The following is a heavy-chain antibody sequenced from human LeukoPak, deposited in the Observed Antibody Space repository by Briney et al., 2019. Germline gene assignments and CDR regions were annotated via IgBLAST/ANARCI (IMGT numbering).Heavy chain of an antibody. Sequence: SETLPLTCTVSGGSISSSSYYCGWIRQPPGKGLEWIGSIYYSGSTYYNPSLKSRVTISVDTSKNQFSLKLSSVTAADTAVYYCARHSYYYDSSGYPDAFDIWGQGTMVTVSS. CDR3: ARHSYYYDSSGYPDAFDI. J-gene: IGHJ3*02. D-gene: IGHD3-22*01. CDR1: GGSISSSSYY. V-gene: IGHV4-39*01. CDR2: IYYSGST.